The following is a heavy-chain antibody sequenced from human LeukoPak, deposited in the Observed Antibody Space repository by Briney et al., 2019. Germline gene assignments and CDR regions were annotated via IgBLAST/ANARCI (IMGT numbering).Heavy chain of an antibody. CDR3: VRRIAAPRAFDI. J-gene: IGHJ3*02. V-gene: IGHV3-30*02. D-gene: IGHD6-13*01. CDR1: GFTFSSYG. CDR2: IRYDGSNK. Sequence: PGGSLRLSCAASGFTFSSYGMHWVRQAPGKGLEWVAFIRYDGSNKYYADSVKGRFTISRDNSKNTLYLQMNSLRAEDTAVYYCVRRIAAPRAFDIWGHGTMVTVSS.